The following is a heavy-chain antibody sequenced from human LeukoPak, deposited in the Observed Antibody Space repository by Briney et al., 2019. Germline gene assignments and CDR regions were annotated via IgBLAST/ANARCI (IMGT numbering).Heavy chain of an antibody. D-gene: IGHD3-22*01. CDR3: AKDRGIYDSSGYYYVY. Sequence: GGSLRLSCAASGFTFSSYWMSWVRQAPGKGLEWVSAISGSGGSTYYADSVKGRFTISRDNSKNTLYLQMNSLRAEDTAVYYCAKDRGIYDSSGYYYVYWGQGTLVTVSS. J-gene: IGHJ4*02. V-gene: IGHV3-23*01. CDR2: ISGSGGST. CDR1: GFTFSSYW.